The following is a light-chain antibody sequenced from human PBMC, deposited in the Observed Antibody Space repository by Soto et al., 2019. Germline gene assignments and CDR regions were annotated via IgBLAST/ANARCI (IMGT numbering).Light chain of an antibody. CDR1: QSISSW. J-gene: IGKJ1*01. V-gene: IGKV1-5*03. CDR2: KAS. CDR3: QQYNSYSQT. Sequence: DIQMTQSTSTLSASVGDRVTITCRASQSISSWLAWYQQKPGKAPKLLIYKASSLESGVPSRFSGSGSGTEFTLTISSLQPDDFATYYCQQYNSYSQTFGQGTKV.